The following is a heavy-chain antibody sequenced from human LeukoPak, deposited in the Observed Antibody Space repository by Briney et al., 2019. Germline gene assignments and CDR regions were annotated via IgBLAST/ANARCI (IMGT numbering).Heavy chain of an antibody. J-gene: IGHJ6*03. Sequence: ASVKVSCKASGGTFSSYAISWVRQAPGQGLEWMGGIIPIFGTANYAQKFQGRVTITADESTSTAYMELSSLRSEDTAVYYCARVVMATNNYYYYYMDVWGEGTTVTVSS. D-gene: IGHD5-24*01. CDR1: GGTFSSYA. CDR3: ARVVMATNNYYYYYMDV. V-gene: IGHV1-69*01. CDR2: IIPIFGTA.